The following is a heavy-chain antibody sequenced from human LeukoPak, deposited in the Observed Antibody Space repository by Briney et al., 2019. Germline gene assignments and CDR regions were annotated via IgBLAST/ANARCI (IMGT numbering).Heavy chain of an antibody. CDR1: DYTFTRYG. D-gene: IGHD3-22*01. V-gene: IGHV1-18*01. CDR2: ISGYVGNT. CDR3: ARDLYYYDSSNYHDVFDV. J-gene: IGHJ3*01. Sequence: ASVKVSCKASDYTFTRYGISWVPQAPGQGLEWMGWISGYVGNTFCAQKFQGRVTMTTDTSTNTAYMELRSLRSDDTAVYYCARDLYYYDSSNYHDVFDVWGQGTMVTVSS.